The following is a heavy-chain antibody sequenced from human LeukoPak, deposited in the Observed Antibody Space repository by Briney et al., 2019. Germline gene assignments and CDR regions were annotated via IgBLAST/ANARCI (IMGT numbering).Heavy chain of an antibody. Sequence: ASVKVACKASGYTFTGYYMHWVRQAPGQGLEWIGRINPNSGGTNYAQKFQGRVTMTRDTSISTAYMELSRLRSDDTAVYYCARGFDDILTGYYGFDPWGQGTLVTVSS. CDR3: ARGFDDILTGYYGFDP. D-gene: IGHD3-9*01. V-gene: IGHV1-2*06. CDR1: GYTFTGYY. J-gene: IGHJ5*02. CDR2: INPNSGGT.